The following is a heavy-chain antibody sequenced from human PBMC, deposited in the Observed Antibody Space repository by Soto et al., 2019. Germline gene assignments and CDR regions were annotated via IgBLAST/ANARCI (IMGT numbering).Heavy chain of an antibody. CDR2: IIPILGIA. Sequence: QVQLVQSGAEVKKPGSSVKVSCKASGGTFSSYTISWVRQAPGQGLEWMGRIIPILGIANYAQKFQGRVTITADNSPSTVYMELSSLRSEDTAVYYCARPYCSGGSCYLYYFDYWGQGTLVTVSS. CDR3: ARPYCSGGSCYLYYFDY. J-gene: IGHJ4*02. CDR1: GGTFSSYT. D-gene: IGHD2-15*01. V-gene: IGHV1-69*02.